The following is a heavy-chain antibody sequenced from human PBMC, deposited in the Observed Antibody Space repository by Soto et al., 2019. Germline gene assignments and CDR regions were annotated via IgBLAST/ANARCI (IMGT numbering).Heavy chain of an antibody. V-gene: IGHV3-23*01. CDR3: AKGSSQSRPYYFDY. Sequence: EAQLLESGGGLVQPGGSLGLSCAASGFTFSSYAMGWVRQAPAKGLEWFSAISTSGGDTYYADSVKGRFTISRDNSKNTLYLQVNSLRAEDTAVYYCAKGSSQSRPYYFDYWGQGTLGTVSS. CDR1: GFTFSSYA. CDR2: ISTSGGDT. D-gene: IGHD2-2*01. J-gene: IGHJ4*02.